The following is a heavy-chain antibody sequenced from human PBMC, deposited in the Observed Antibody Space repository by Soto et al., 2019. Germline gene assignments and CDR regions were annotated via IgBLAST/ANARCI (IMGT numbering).Heavy chain of an antibody. CDR2: IFYSGST. CDR3: ASANCGGDCSYRHDRYYFES. CDR1: GGSITSDDYY. D-gene: IGHD2-21*02. Sequence: QVQLQESGPGLVKPSQSLSLTCTVSGGSITSDDYYWSWIRQPPARGLEWIGYIFYSGSTHYNPSLKSRFIISLDTSKKQVSLKLSSVTAADTAVYYCASANCGGDCSYRHDRYYFESWGQGTLVTVSS. J-gene: IGHJ4*02. V-gene: IGHV4-30-4*01.